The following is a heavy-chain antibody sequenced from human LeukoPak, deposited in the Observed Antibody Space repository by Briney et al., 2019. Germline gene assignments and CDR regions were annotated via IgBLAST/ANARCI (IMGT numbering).Heavy chain of an antibody. CDR3: ARVREVAFQH. CDR1: GFTVSSNY. Sequence: GGSLRLSCAASGFTVSSNYMSWVRRAPGKGLEWVSVIYSGGSTYYADSVKGRFTISRDNSKNTLYLQMNSLRAEDTAVYYCARVREVAFQHWGQGTLVTVSS. J-gene: IGHJ1*01. D-gene: IGHD2-15*01. CDR2: IYSGGST. V-gene: IGHV3-53*01.